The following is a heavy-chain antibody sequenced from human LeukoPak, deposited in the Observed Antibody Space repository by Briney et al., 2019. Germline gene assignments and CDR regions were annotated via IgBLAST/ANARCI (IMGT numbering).Heavy chain of an antibody. Sequence: GGSLRLSCAASGFTFSTYWMSWVRQAPGMGLEWVANIKQDGSEKSYVDSVKGRFTISRDNAKSSLYLQMNSLRAEDTAVYYCATYKVGAVFDYWGQGTLVTVSS. CDR2: IKQDGSEK. CDR3: ATYKVGAVFDY. CDR1: GFTFSTYW. D-gene: IGHD1-26*01. V-gene: IGHV3-7*01. J-gene: IGHJ4*02.